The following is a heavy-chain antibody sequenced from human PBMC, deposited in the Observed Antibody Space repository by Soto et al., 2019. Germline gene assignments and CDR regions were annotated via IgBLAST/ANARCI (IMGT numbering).Heavy chain of an antibody. V-gene: IGHV3-33*01. D-gene: IGHD3-10*01. J-gene: IGHJ3*02. CDR1: GFTFSSYG. CDR3: ARGLLWCGDPRNDAFDI. Sequence: QVQLVESGGGVVQPGRSLRLSCAASGFTFSSYGMHWVRPAPGKGLEWVAVIWYDGSNKYYADSVKGRFTISRDNSKNTLYLQMNSLTAEDTAVYYCARGLLWCGDPRNDAFDIWGQGTMVTVSS. CDR2: IWYDGSNK.